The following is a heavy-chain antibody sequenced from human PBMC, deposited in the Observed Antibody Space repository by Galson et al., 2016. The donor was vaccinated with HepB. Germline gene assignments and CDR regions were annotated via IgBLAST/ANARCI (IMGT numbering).Heavy chain of an antibody. J-gene: IGHJ3*02. Sequence: SLRLSCAASGFTFGDYAMHWVRQGPGKGLEWVSGISTNSGRKGYADSVKGRFTISRDNARNSLYLQMNSLRNEDTALYYWAKEMSDVLAFLEGRQSGDLGAFNIWGQGTVVTVSS. CDR2: ISTNSGRK. V-gene: IGHV3-9*01. D-gene: IGHD3-3*02. CDR3: AKEMSDVLAFLEGRQSGDLGAFNI. CDR1: GFTFGDYA.